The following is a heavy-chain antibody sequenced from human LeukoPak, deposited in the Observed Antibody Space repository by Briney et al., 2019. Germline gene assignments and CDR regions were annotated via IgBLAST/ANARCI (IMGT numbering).Heavy chain of an antibody. J-gene: IGHJ4*02. Sequence: SETQSLTCTVSGGSLSSSSYYWRWIRQPPGKGLGWIGSIYYSASTYYIPSVQIRVTISEDTANAQFSLKLTAVTAADTAVSYCARLPSNRLVNIDDWGQGTLVTVST. CDR3: ARLPSNRLVNIDD. CDR1: GGSLSSSSYY. CDR2: IYYSAST. D-gene: IGHD6-19*01. V-gene: IGHV4-39*01.